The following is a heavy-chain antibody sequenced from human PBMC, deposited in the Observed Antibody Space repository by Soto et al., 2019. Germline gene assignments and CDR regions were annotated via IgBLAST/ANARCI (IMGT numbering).Heavy chain of an antibody. CDR3: AKKVTIYAVDPADY. CDR2: MSGSGDDA. D-gene: IGHD3-3*01. J-gene: IGHJ4*02. Sequence: EVQLLESGGGLVQLGGSLRLSCAASGFTFSNNAMSWFRKAPGKGREWVSVMSGSGDDAYYADSVKGRFTISRDNSKNTLYLQMNSLRAEDTAVYFCAKKVTIYAVDPADYWGQGTQVAVSS. V-gene: IGHV3-23*01. CDR1: GFTFSNNA.